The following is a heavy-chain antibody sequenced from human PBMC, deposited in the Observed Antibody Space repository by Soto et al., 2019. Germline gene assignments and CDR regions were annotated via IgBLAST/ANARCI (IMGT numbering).Heavy chain of an antibody. CDR2: IIPIFGTA. V-gene: IGHV1-69*13. Sequence: SVKVSCKASGGTFSSYAISWVRQAPGQGLEWMGGIIPIFGTANYARKFQGRVTITADESTSTAYMELSSLRSEDTAVYYCAIAARYYYYYYGMDVWGQGTTVTVSS. D-gene: IGHD6-6*01. J-gene: IGHJ6*02. CDR3: AIAARYYYYYYGMDV. CDR1: GGTFSSYA.